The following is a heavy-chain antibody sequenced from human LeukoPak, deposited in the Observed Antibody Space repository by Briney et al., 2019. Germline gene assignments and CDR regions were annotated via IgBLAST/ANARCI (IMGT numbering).Heavy chain of an antibody. V-gene: IGHV3-30*02. Sequence: GGSLRLSCAASGFTFSSYGMHWVRQAPGKGLEWVAFIRYDGSNKYYADSVKGRFTISRDNSKNTLYLQMNSLRAEDTAVYYCAKDLVVHSSGWETFDYWGQGTLVTVSS. J-gene: IGHJ4*02. CDR3: AKDLVVHSSGWETFDY. CDR2: IRYDGSNK. CDR1: GFTFSSYG. D-gene: IGHD6-19*01.